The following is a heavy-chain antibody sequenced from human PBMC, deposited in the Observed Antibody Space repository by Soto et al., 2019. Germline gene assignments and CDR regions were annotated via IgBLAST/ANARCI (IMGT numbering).Heavy chain of an antibody. CDR1: GFTFSDHA. CDR2: VRGDFVTT. J-gene: IGHJ4*02. D-gene: IGHD1-26*01. Sequence: HPGGSLRLSCATSGFTFSDHARHWVRQAPGEGLEWVSGVRGDFVTTPYADSVKCRFTISRGNSKNTLDLQMNSLRAEDTAIYYCVKEGKMGVEGFDFWGQGTLVTVSS. V-gene: IGHV3-23*01. CDR3: VKEGKMGVEGFDF.